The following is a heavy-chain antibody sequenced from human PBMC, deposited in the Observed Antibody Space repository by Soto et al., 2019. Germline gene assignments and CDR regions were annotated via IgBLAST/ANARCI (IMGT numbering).Heavy chain of an antibody. CDR3: PSLPLRSYYLET. CDR1: GFTISDHY. CDR2: SRNKADSYTT. J-gene: IGHJ4*02. Sequence: EVQLVESGGDLVQPGGSLRLSCAASGFTISDHYMDWVRQAPGKGLEWLGRSRNKADSYTTEYAASVKGRFIISRDDSQNSLSLQMNSRNTEYTAVYYCPSLPLRSYYLETWGQGTLVTVSS. D-gene: IGHD2-21*01. V-gene: IGHV3-72*01.